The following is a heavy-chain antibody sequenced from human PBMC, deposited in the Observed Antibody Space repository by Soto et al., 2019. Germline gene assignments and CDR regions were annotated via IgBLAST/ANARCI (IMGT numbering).Heavy chain of an antibody. CDR1: GGSISSSSYY. CDR2: IYYSGST. J-gene: IGHJ4*02. CDR3: ARGSSGWHPVSFDY. D-gene: IGHD6-19*01. V-gene: IGHV4-39*01. Sequence: QLQLQESGPGLVKPSETLSLTCTVSGGSISSSSYYWGWIRQPPGKGLEWIGSIYYSGSTYYNPSLKSRVTISVDTSKNQFSLKLSSVTAADTAVYYCARGSSGWHPVSFDYWGQGTLVTVSS.